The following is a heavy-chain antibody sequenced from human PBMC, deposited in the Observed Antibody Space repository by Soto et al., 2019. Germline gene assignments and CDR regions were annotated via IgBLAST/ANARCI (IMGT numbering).Heavy chain of an antibody. J-gene: IGHJ4*02. CDR3: VRFGDGYPAY. CDR2: IFPGDSDT. V-gene: IGHV5-51*01. D-gene: IGHD5-12*01. Sequence: PGESLKISCKGSGYTFTDYWIGWVRQLPGEGLEWVGIIFPGDSDTRYRPPFRGQVIISADEYISTAYLQWKSLKASDTAMYYCVRFGDGYPAYWGQGTQVTVSS. CDR1: GYTFTDYW.